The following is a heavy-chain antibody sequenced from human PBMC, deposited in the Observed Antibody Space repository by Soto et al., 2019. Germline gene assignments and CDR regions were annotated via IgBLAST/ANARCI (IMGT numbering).Heavy chain of an antibody. CDR2: INAGNGNT. J-gene: IGHJ4*02. Sequence: ASVKVSCKASGYTFTSYAMHWVRQAPGQRLEWMGWINAGNGNTKYSQKFKGRVTITRDTSASTAYIELSSLRSEDTAVYYRARSPGIAVADYWGQGTLVTVSS. V-gene: IGHV1-3*01. D-gene: IGHD6-19*01. CDR3: ARSPGIAVADY. CDR1: GYTFTSYA.